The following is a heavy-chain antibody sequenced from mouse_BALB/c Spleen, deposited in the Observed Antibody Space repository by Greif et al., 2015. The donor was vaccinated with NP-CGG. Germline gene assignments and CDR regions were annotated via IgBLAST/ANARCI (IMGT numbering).Heavy chain of an antibody. CDR3: TREGRYDWAWFAY. CDR2: IYPGSGST. J-gene: IGHJ3*01. D-gene: IGHD2-14*01. Sequence: LQQPGSELVRPGASVKLSCKASGYTFTSYWMHWVKQRPGQGLEWIGNIYPGSGSTNYDEKFKSKATLTVDTSSSTAYMQLSSLTSEDSAVYYCTREGRYDWAWFAYWGQGTLVTVSA. CDR1: GYTFTSYW. V-gene: IGHV1S22*01.